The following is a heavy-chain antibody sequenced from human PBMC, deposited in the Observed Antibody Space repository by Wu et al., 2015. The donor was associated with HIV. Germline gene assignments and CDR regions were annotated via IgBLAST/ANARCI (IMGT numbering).Heavy chain of an antibody. Sequence: QVQLVQSGAEVKKPGASVKVSCKASGYTFTSYGISWVRQAPGQGLEWMGWISAYNGNTNYAQKLQGRVTMTTDTSTSTAYMELRSLRSDDTAVYYCAREGMKASRVAATNYYYYYGMDVWGQGTTVHRLL. CDR3: AREGMKASRVAATNYYYYYGMDV. CDR2: ISAYNGNT. J-gene: IGHJ6*02. V-gene: IGHV1-18*01. D-gene: IGHD2-15*01. CDR1: GYTFTSYG.